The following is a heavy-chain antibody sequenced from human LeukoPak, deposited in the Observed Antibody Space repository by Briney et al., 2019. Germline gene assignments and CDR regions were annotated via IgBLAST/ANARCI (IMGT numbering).Heavy chain of an antibody. D-gene: IGHD3-22*01. Sequence: SSETLSLTCTVSGGSISSSSYYWGWIRQPPGKGLEWIGSIYYSGSTYYNPSLKSRVTISVDTSKNQFSLKLSSVTAADTAVYYCARNSDSSGYYLDYWGQGTLVTVSS. V-gene: IGHV4-39*07. J-gene: IGHJ4*02. CDR3: ARNSDSSGYYLDY. CDR1: GGSISSSSYY. CDR2: IYYSGST.